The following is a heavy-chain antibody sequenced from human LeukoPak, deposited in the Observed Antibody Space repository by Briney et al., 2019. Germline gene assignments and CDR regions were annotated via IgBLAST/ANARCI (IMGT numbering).Heavy chain of an antibody. CDR2: ISPHNANT. D-gene: IGHD3-22*01. V-gene: IGHV1-18*04. Sequence: ASVKVSCKASGYTFIDYYIHWVRQAPGQGLEWMGWISPHNANTKYAQKLQGRVTMTTDTSTSTVYMELRSLRSDDTAVYYCARLPYDSSGYYRDWGQGTLVTVSS. CDR1: GYTFIDYY. CDR3: ARLPYDSSGYYRD. J-gene: IGHJ4*02.